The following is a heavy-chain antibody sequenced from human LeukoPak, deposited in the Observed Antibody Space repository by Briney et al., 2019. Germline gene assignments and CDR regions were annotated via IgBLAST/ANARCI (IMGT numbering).Heavy chain of an antibody. J-gene: IGHJ4*02. D-gene: IGHD4-17*01. CDR1: GFTFSTYA. CDR3: ARGGRGDAGDY. Sequence: GGSLRLSCAASGFTFSTYAMHWVRQAPGKGLEYVSAISSNGASTYYTNSVKGRFTISRDNSKNTLHLQMGSLRTEDLAVYYCARGGRGDAGDYWGQGTLVTVSS. CDR2: ISSNGAST. V-gene: IGHV3-64*01.